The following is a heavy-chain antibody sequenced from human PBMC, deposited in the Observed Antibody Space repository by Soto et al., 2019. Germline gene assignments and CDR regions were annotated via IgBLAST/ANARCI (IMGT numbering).Heavy chain of an antibody. CDR2: IYYSGST. V-gene: IGHV4-61*01. CDR1: GGSVSSGSYY. CDR3: ARIMVRGVRAFDY. D-gene: IGHD3-10*01. J-gene: IGHJ4*02. Sequence: PSDTLSLTCTVSGGSVSSGSYYWSWIRQPPGKGLEWIGYIYYSGSTNYNPSLKSRVTISVDTSKNQFSLKLSSVTAADTAVYYCARIMVRGVRAFDYWGQGTLVTVSS.